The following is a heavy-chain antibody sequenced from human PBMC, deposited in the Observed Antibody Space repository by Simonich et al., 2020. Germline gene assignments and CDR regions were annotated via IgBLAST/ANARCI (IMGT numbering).Heavy chain of an antibody. CDR2: IKQVGSEK. J-gene: IGHJ6*03. V-gene: IGHV3-7*01. D-gene: IGHD7-27*01. CDR1: GFTFSSYW. Sequence: EVQLVESGGGLVQPGGSLRLSCAASGFTFSSYWMSWVRQDPGKGLEWVANIKQVGSEKYYVDSVKGRFTISRDNAKNSLYLQMNSLRAEDTAVYYCARDGLGTAYYYYMDVWGKGTTVTVSS. CDR3: ARDGLGTAYYYYMDV.